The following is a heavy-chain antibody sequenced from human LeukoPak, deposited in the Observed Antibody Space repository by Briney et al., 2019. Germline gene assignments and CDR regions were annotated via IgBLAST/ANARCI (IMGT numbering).Heavy chain of an antibody. V-gene: IGHV4-30-2*01. J-gene: IGHJ4*02. CDR1: GGSISSGGYS. CDR3: ATSSGWRYYFDY. CDR2: IYHSGST. Sequence: SETLSLTCAVSGGSISSGGYSWSWIRQPPGKGLEWIGYIYHSGSTYYNPSLKSRVTISVDRSKNQFSLKLSSVTAADTAVYYCATSSGWRYYFDYWGQGTLVTVSS. D-gene: IGHD6-19*01.